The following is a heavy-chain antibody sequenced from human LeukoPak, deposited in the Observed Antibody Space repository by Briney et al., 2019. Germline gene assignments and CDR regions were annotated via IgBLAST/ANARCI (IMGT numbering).Heavy chain of an antibody. D-gene: IGHD6-19*01. CDR2: IIPILGIA. J-gene: IGHJ3*02. V-gene: IGHV1-69*04. Sequence: SVKVSCKASGGTFSSYAISWVRQAPGQGLEWMGRIIPILGIANYAQKFQGRVTITADKSMSTAYMELSSLRSEDTAVYYCARGYPAVADAFDIWGQGTMVTVSS. CDR3: ARGYPAVADAFDI. CDR1: GGTFSSYA.